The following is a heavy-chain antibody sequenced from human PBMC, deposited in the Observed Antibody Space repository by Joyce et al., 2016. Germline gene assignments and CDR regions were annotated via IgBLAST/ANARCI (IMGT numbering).Heavy chain of an antibody. J-gene: IGHJ1*01. D-gene: IGHD1-26*01. CDR1: GFRFSSYW. CDR2: IKEDGSEK. Sequence: EVQLVESGGALVQPGGSLRLFCFVSGFRFSSYWMTWVRQAPGQGLEWVASIKEDGSEKYYVDSVRGRLTISRDSSLYLQMNSLKVEDTDIYYCARIIVGSTTEHVQEWGRGTLVTVSS. V-gene: IGHV3-7*03. CDR3: ARIIVGSTTEHVQE.